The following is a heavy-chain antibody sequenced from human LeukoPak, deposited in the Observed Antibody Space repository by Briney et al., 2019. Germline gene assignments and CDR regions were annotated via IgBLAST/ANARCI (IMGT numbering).Heavy chain of an antibody. CDR2: INHSGST. CDR3: ARGRHRYYYYMDV. Sequence: PSETLSLTCAVYGGSFSGYYWSWIRQPPGKGLEWIGEINHSGSTNYNPSLKSRVTISVDTSKNQFSLKLSSVTAADTAVYYCARGRHRYYYYMDVWGKGTTVTVSS. V-gene: IGHV4-34*01. J-gene: IGHJ6*03. CDR1: GGSFSGYY.